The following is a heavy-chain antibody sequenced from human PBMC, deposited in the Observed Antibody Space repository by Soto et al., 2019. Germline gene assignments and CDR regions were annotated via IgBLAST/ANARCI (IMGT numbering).Heavy chain of an antibody. CDR3: NLDEYGDF. CDR2: ISNDGSTQ. CDR1: GFSFSNYG. Sequence: QVQLVESGGGVVQPGRSLRLSCAASGFSFSNYGVNWVRQPLGKGLEWVAVISNDGSTQYYADSVKGRFTISRDNSKNTLSLQMNSLRPEDTAIYYCNLDEYGDFWGQGALVTVSS. D-gene: IGHD1-1*01. J-gene: IGHJ4*02. V-gene: IGHV3-30*03.